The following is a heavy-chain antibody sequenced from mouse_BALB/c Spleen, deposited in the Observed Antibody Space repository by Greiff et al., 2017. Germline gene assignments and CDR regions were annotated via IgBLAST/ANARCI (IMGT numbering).Heavy chain of an antibody. D-gene: IGHD2-2*01. CDR1: GFTFTDYY. V-gene: IGHV7-3*02. J-gene: IGHJ2*01. Sequence: EVQLVESGGGLVQPGGSLRLSCATSGFTFTDYYMSWVRQPPGKALEWLGFIRNKANGYTTEYSASVKGRFTISRDNSQSILYLQMNTLRAEDSATYYCARVYGYDEVDYWGQGTTLTVSS. CDR3: ARVYGYDEVDY. CDR2: IRNKANGYTT.